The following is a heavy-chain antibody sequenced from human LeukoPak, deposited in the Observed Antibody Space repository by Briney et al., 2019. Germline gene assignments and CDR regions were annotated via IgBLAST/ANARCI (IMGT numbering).Heavy chain of an antibody. CDR1: GGSISSYY. D-gene: IGHD1-26*01. V-gene: IGHV4-59*01. Sequence: SETLSLTCTVSGGSISSYYWRWIRQPPGKGREWMGHTYYSGTTNYNPSLKSRVTISVNTSKNQFTLKVSSVTTADTAVYDFAKGRSYWDFDWFDPWGQGTLVTVSS. J-gene: IGHJ5*02. CDR3: AKGRSYWDFDWFDP. CDR2: TYYSGTT.